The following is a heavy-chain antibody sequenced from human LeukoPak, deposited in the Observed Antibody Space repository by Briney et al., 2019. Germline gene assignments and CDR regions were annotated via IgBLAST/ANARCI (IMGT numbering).Heavy chain of an antibody. Sequence: GGSLRLSCVASGFTFGGHWMAWVRQAPGKGLEWLANIDEDAEETSYLQSVEGRFTVSRDNARASLYLQMNCLRAEDTALYYCARHVPRGRSDFDYWGQGAQVTVSS. J-gene: IGHJ4*02. CDR2: IDEDAEET. CDR3: ARHVPRGRSDFDY. D-gene: IGHD1-26*01. V-gene: IGHV3-7*01. CDR1: GFTFGGHW.